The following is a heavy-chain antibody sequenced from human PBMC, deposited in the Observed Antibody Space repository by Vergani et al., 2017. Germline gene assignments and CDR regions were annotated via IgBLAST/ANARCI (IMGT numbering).Heavy chain of an antibody. CDR2: INPSGGST. Sequence: QVQLVQSGAEVKKPGASVKVSCKASGYTFTSYYMHWVRQAPGQGLEWMGIINPSGGSTSYAQKFQGRDTMTRDTSTSTVYMELSSLRSEDTAVYYCARFGAGYCSGGSCYSSYFDYWGQGTLVTVSS. CDR3: ARFGAGYCSGGSCYSSYFDY. D-gene: IGHD2-15*01. CDR1: GYTFTSYY. V-gene: IGHV1-46*01. J-gene: IGHJ4*02.